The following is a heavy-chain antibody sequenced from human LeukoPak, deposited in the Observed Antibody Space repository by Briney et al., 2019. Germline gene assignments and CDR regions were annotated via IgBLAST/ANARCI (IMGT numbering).Heavy chain of an antibody. Sequence: VASVKVSCKASGGTFSSYAISWVRQAPGQGLEWMGGIIPIFGTPSYAQKFQGRVTITADKSTSTAYMELSSLRSEDTAVYYCASGIGPVWRGDYWGQGTLVTVSS. CDR2: IIPIFGTP. CDR1: GGTFSSYA. D-gene: IGHD1-14*01. CDR3: ASGIGPVWRGDY. V-gene: IGHV1-69*06. J-gene: IGHJ4*02.